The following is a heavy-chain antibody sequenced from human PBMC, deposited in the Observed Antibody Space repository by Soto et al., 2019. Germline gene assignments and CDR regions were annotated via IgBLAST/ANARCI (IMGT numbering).Heavy chain of an antibody. Sequence: VQLVESGGALVQPGGSLRLSCAASGYSFDAYIMNWVRQAPGKGLEWVSSINPRGLTKFYADSVRGRFTISRDDASSSLFLQMNNLRAEDTDVYYCATWYGNHYFGLDVWGQGTTVTVSS. D-gene: IGHD6-13*01. V-gene: IGHV3-48*01. CDR2: INPRGLTK. J-gene: IGHJ6*02. CDR1: GYSFDAYI. CDR3: ATWYGNHYFGLDV.